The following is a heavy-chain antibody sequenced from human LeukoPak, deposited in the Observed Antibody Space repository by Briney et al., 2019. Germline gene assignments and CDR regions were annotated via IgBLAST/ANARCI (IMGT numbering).Heavy chain of an antibody. J-gene: IGHJ4*02. Sequence: GGSLRLSCAASGFTFSSYAMSWVRQAPGKGLEWVSAISGSGGSAYYADSVKGRFTISRDNSKNTLYLQMNSLRAEDTAVYYCAKXXXXXXGXPYXDYXGQGTLVTVXS. CDR2: ISGSGGSA. V-gene: IGHV3-23*01. CDR1: GFTFSSYA. D-gene: IGHD3-10*01. CDR3: AKXXXXXXGXPYXDY.